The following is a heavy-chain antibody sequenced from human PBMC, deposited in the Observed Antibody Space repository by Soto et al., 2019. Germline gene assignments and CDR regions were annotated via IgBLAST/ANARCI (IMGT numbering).Heavy chain of an antibody. Sequence: QVQLVQSGAEVKKPGSSVKVSCKASGGTFSKYAINWVRQAPGQGLEWMGGIIPILAAADYAQDFQGRLTITADESTSTVHMELSSLRSEDTVVNYCARGGLSGVYTGGSCYSANYYYCYAMDVWGQGTTVTVSS. CDR1: GGTFSKYA. V-gene: IGHV1-69*01. J-gene: IGHJ6*02. D-gene: IGHD2-21*01. CDR3: ARGGLSGVYTGGSCYSANYYYCYAMDV. CDR2: IIPILAAA.